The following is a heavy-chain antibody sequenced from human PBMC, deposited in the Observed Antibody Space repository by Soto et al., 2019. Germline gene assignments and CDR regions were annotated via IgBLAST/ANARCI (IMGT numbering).Heavy chain of an antibody. D-gene: IGHD1-1*01. CDR2: IWYDGSNK. CDR3: ARDMIGTTLLSRFDY. V-gene: IGHV3-33*01. J-gene: IGHJ4*02. CDR1: GFTFSSYG. Sequence: GGSLRLSCAASGFTFSSYGMHWVRQAPGKGLEWVAVIWYDGSNKYYADSVKGRFTISREISKNTLYLQMNSLGAEDTAVYCCARDMIGTTLLSRFDYWGQGTLVTVSS.